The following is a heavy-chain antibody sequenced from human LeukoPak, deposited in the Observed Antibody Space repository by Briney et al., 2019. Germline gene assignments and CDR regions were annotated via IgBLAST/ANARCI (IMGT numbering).Heavy chain of an antibody. J-gene: IGHJ3*02. CDR3: ARSLYDSWTGYHHGSDI. CDR2: IYSGGST. V-gene: IGHV3-53*01. Sequence: GGSLRLSCVASGFTVSSNYMSWVRQAPGKGLEWVSVIYSGGSTHYADSVKGRFTISRDNSKNTLYLQMNSLRAEDTAVYYCARSLYDSWTGYHHGSDIWGQGTMVTVSS. D-gene: IGHD3-3*01. CDR1: GFTVSSNY.